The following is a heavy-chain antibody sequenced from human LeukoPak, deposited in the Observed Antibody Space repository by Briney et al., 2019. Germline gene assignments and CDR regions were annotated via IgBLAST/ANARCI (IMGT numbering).Heavy chain of an antibody. J-gene: IGHJ6*04. CDR1: GYTFTSYD. V-gene: IGHV1-18*01. CDR3: ARDSSYCSGSSCYGDV. CDR2: INPNSGGT. D-gene: IGHD2-15*01. Sequence: ASVKVSCKASGYTFTSYDINWVRQATGQGLEWMGWINPNSGGTNYAQKLQGRVTMTTDTSTSTAYMELRSLRSDDTAVYYCARDSSYCSGSSCYGDVWGKGTTVTVSS.